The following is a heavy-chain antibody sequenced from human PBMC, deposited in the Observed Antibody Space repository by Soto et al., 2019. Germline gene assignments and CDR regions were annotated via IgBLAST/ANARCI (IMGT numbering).Heavy chain of an antibody. V-gene: IGHV3-23*01. Sequence: GGSLRLSCAASGFTFSTYAMSWVRQAPGKGLEWVSAISSSGGSTYYADSVKGRFTISRDNSKNTLYLQMNSLRAEDTAVYYCVKDPYDLHPLTYWGLGTLVTVSS. CDR3: VKDPYDLHPLTY. D-gene: IGHD3-3*01. CDR1: GFTFSTYA. J-gene: IGHJ4*02. CDR2: ISSSGGST.